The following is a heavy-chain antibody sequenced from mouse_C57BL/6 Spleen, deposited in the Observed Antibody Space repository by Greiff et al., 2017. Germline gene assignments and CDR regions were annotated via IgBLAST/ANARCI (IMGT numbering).Heavy chain of an antibody. Sequence: EVKLEESGGGLVQPGGSMKLSCAASGFTFSDAWMDWVRQSPEQGLEWVAEIRNKANNHATYYAESVKGRFTISRDDSKSSGYLQMNIVRAEDTGIYYCTRRMVTRYYAMDYWGQGTSVTVSS. V-gene: IGHV6-6*01. CDR1: GFTFSDAW. CDR2: IRNKANNHAT. CDR3: TRRMVTRYYAMDY. J-gene: IGHJ4*01. D-gene: IGHD2-2*01.